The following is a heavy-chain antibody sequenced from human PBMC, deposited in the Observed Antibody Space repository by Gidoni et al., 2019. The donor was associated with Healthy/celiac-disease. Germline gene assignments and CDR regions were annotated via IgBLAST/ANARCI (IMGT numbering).Heavy chain of an antibody. Sequence: QVQLQESGPGVVKPSETLSLTCTVSGGSISSYYWSWIRQPPGKGLEWIGYIYYSGSTNYNPTLKSRVTISVDTSKNQFSLKLSSVTAADTAVYYCARLIAAAGTKTFDYWGQGTLVTVSS. CDR3: ARLIAAAGTKTFDY. D-gene: IGHD6-13*01. V-gene: IGHV4-59*01. CDR1: GGSISSYY. J-gene: IGHJ4*02. CDR2: IYYSGST.